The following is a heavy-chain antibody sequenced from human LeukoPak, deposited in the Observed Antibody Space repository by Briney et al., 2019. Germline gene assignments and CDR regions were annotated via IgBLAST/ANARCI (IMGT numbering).Heavy chain of an antibody. CDR3: ARDSDRGYSYGYSGY. CDR1: DYTFTNYG. CDR2: ISAYNGNT. V-gene: IGHV1-18*01. Sequence: ASVKVSCKASDYTFTNYGVSWVRQAPGQGLEWMGWISAYNGNTNYAQKLQGRVTMTTDTSTSTAYMELRSLRSDDTAVYYCARDSDRGYSYGYSGYWGQGTLVTVSS. J-gene: IGHJ4*02. D-gene: IGHD5-18*01.